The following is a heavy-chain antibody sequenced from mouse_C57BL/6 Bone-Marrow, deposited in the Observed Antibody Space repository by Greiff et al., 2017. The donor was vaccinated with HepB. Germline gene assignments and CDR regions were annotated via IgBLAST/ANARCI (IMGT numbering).Heavy chain of an antibody. J-gene: IGHJ3*01. Sequence: QVQLKQSGPELVKPGASVKLSCKASGYTFTSYDINWVKQRPGQGLEWIGWIYPRDGSTKYNEKFKGKATLTVDTSSSTAYMELHSLTSEDSAVYFCAGGGIYYALAWFAYWGQGTLVTVSA. CDR3: AGGGIYYALAWFAY. D-gene: IGHD2-1*01. CDR1: GYTFTSYD. V-gene: IGHV1-85*01. CDR2: IYPRDGST.